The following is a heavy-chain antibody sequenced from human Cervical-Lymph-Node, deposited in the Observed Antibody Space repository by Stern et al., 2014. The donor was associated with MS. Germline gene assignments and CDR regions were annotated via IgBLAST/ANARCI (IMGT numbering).Heavy chain of an antibody. Sequence: QVQLVQSGAEVKKPGASVKASCKTSGYIFTGYYIHWVRQAPGQGLEWMAWINPNTGGTKYAQKCQGRVTMSRDTSISTAYVELSSLTSDDTAVYYCARDQRGITIFGVVTDYYYLGMDVWGQGTTVTVSS. V-gene: IGHV1-2*02. J-gene: IGHJ6*02. CDR2: INPNTGGT. CDR1: GYIFTGYY. CDR3: ARDQRGITIFGVVTDYYYLGMDV. D-gene: IGHD3-3*01.